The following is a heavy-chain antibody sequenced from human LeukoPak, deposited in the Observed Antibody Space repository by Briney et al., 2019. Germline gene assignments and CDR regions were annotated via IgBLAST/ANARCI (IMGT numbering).Heavy chain of an antibody. J-gene: IGHJ4*02. D-gene: IGHD5-24*01. CDR1: GFTFSNHW. V-gene: IGHV3-7*01. Sequence: PGGSLRLSCAASGFTFSNHWMAWVRQAPGKGPEWVANIKQDGGEKNYVDSVEGRFTISRDNVKNSLYLQMNSLRVDDTAVYYCARDVEGPLDLWGQGTLVAVSS. CDR3: ARDVEGPLDL. CDR2: IKQDGGEK.